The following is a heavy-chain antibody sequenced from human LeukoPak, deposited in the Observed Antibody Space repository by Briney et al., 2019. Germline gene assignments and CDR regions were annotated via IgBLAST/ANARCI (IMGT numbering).Heavy chain of an antibody. Sequence: SETLSLTCTVSGGSISSYYWGWIRQPPGKGLEWIGSIYYSGSTYYNPSLKSRVTISVDTSKNQFSLKLSSVTAADTAVYYCARRYYDFWSGYFSLCGQGTLVTVSS. V-gene: IGHV4-39*01. CDR2: IYYSGST. D-gene: IGHD3-3*01. J-gene: IGHJ4*02. CDR3: ARRYYDFWSGYFSL. CDR1: GGSISSYY.